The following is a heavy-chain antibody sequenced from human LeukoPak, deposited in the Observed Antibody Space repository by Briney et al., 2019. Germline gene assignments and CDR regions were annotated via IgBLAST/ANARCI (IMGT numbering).Heavy chain of an antibody. V-gene: IGHV3-21*01. CDR1: GFTFSSYA. CDR3: ARGDGSYPDY. Sequence: GGSLRLSCAASGFTFSSYAMSWVRQAPGKGLEWVSSISSSSSYIYYADSVKGRFTISRDNAKNSLYLQMNSLRAEDTAVYYCARGDGSYPDYWGQGTLVTVSS. D-gene: IGHD1-26*01. CDR2: ISSSSSYI. J-gene: IGHJ4*02.